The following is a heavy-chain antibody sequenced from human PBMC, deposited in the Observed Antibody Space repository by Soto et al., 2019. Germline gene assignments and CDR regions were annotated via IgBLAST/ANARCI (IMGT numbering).Heavy chain of an antibody. J-gene: IGHJ4*02. D-gene: IGHD1-26*01. CDR1: GLIFSDYA. V-gene: IGHV3-23*01. CDR3: AKDRFGIVGPVDY. Sequence: EVQLLESGGDLVQPGGSLRLSCAASGLIFSDYAMSWVRQAPGKGLECVACISGSGDKTFYADSVKGRFTISRDNSKNTVSLHMNSLRVDDTAVYLCAKDRFGIVGPVDYWGPGTLVTVSS. CDR2: ISGSGDKT.